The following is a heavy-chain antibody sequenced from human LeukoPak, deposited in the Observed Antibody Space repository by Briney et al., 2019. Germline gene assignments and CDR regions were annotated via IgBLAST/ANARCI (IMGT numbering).Heavy chain of an antibody. CDR1: GYTFSDYY. J-gene: IGHJ4*02. V-gene: IGHV1-2*02. CDR2: INPNSGGT. CDR3: ARDLSTSSNWELDY. D-gene: IGHD1-1*01. Sequence: ASVKLSCKASGYTFSDYYTHWVRQAPGQGLEWMGWINPNSGGTRYAQQFQGRFTMTRDTSMGTVYMELSTLRSDDTAVYYCARDLSTSSNWELDYWGQGTLVTVSS.